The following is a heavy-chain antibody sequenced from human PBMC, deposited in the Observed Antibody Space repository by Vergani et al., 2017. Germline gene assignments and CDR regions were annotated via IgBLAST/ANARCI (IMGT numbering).Heavy chain of an antibody. CDR3: ARGDCSSTSCLIDP. J-gene: IGHJ5*02. Sequence: QVQLVQSGAEVKKPGSSVKVSCQASGGTFSSYAISWVRQAPGQGLEWMGRIIPIFGTANYAQKFQGRVTITADESTSPAYMELSSLRSEDTAVYYCARGDCSSTSCLIDPWGQGTLVTVSS. CDR2: IIPIFGTA. CDR1: GGTFSSYA. V-gene: IGHV1-69*18. D-gene: IGHD2-2*01.